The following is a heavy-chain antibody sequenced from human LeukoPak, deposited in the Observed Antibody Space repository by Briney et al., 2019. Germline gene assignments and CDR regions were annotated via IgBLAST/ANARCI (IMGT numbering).Heavy chain of an antibody. CDR2: IRNDGSIR. Sequence: GGSLRLSCAASRFTFSRYGMHWVRQAPGKGLEWVAFIRNDGSIRYYADSLKGRFAISRDNSKNTLYLQMSSLRVDDTAVYYCAKGRAGMVRGVCDYWGQGTLVTVSS. V-gene: IGHV3-30*02. J-gene: IGHJ4*02. CDR1: RFTFSRYG. CDR3: AKGRAGMVRGVCDY. D-gene: IGHD3-10*01.